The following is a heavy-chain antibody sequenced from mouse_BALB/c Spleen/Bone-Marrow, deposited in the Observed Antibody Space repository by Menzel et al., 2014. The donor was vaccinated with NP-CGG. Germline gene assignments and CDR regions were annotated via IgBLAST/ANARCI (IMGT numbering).Heavy chain of an antibody. CDR1: GYTFTDYE. Sequence: VQLQQPGVVLVRPGASVMLSCKASGYTFTDYEMHWVRQTPVHVLEWIGSVDPETGGTALNQIFKVKATLTADKSSTTAYMKLRGLTSEDSAVYYCILDGFMNWFANWGQGTLVTVPA. V-gene: IGHV1-15*01. D-gene: IGHD2-3*01. CDR2: VDPETGGT. CDR3: ILDGFMNWFAN. J-gene: IGHJ3*01.